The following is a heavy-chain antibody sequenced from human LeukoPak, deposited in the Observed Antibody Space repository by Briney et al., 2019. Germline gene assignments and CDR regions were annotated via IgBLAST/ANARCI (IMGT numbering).Heavy chain of an antibody. Sequence: TGGSLRLSCAASGFTVSSNYMSWVRQAPGKGLECVSVISGSDGSTYYADSVKGRFTISRDNSKNTLYLQMNSLRAEDTAVYYCAKARSGSSASCYNYWGQGTLVTVSS. V-gene: IGHV3-23*01. J-gene: IGHJ4*02. CDR3: AKARSGSSASCYNY. CDR1: GFTVSSNY. D-gene: IGHD2-2*01. CDR2: ISGSDGST.